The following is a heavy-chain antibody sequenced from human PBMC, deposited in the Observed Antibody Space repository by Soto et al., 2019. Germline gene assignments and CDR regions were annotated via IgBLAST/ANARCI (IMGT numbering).Heavy chain of an antibody. D-gene: IGHD3-22*01. Sequence: PSETLSLTCTVSGGSISSGGYYWSWIRQHPGKGLEWIGYIYYSGSTYYNPSLKSRVTISVDTSKNQFSLKLSSVTAADTAVYYCAREVPYYYDSSGSPPRYYYYGMDVWGQGTTVTVSS. CDR2: IYYSGST. J-gene: IGHJ6*02. CDR1: GGSISSGGYY. CDR3: AREVPYYYDSSGSPPRYYYYGMDV. V-gene: IGHV4-31*03.